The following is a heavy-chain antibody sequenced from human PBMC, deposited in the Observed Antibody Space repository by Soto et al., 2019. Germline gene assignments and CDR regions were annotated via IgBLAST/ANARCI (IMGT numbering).Heavy chain of an antibody. J-gene: IGHJ6*03. Sequence: PGGSLRLSCAASGFTFSNAWMSWVRQPPGKGLEWVGRIKSKTDGGTTDYAAPVKGRFTISRDDSKNTLYLQMNSLKTEDTAVYYCRGDIVVVPAAIGPPRYYYMDVWGKGTTVTVSS. CDR1: GFTFSNAW. CDR2: IKSKTDGGTT. V-gene: IGHV3-15*01. D-gene: IGHD2-2*01. CDR3: RGDIVVVPAAIGPPRYYYMDV.